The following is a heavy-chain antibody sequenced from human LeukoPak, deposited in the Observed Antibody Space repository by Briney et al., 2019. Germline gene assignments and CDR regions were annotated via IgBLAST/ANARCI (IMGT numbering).Heavy chain of an antibody. CDR3: ARDAGAPFRSGLPPYYFDY. CDR2: IYSGGST. Sequence: GGSLRLSCAASGFTVSSNYMSWVRQAPGKGLEWVSVIYSGGSTYYADSVKGRFTISRDNSKNTLYLQMNSLRAEDTAVYYCARDAGAPFRSGLPPYYFDYWGQGTLVTVSS. D-gene: IGHD6-19*01. J-gene: IGHJ4*02. V-gene: IGHV3-53*01. CDR1: GFTVSSNY.